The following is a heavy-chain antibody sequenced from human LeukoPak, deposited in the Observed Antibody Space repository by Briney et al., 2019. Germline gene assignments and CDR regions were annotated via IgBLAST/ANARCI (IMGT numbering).Heavy chain of an antibody. CDR3: ARDHGYAAPDV. CDR2: ISYDGSNK. D-gene: IGHD1-1*01. J-gene: IGHJ3*01. V-gene: IGHV3-30*04. CDR1: GFTFSSYA. Sequence: GGSLRLSCAASGFTFSSYAMHWVRQAPGKGLEWVAVISYDGSNKYYADSVKGRFTISRDNSKNTLYLQMNSLRAEDTAVYYCARDHGYAAPDVWGQGTMVTVSS.